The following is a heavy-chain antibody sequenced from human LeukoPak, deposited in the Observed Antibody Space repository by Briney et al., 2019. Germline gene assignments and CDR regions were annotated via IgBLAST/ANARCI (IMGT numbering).Heavy chain of an antibody. CDR2: ISITEGA. D-gene: IGHD6-19*01. V-gene: IGHV4-4*07. J-gene: IGHJ4*02. CDR3: ARLRRDINDWYADDC. Sequence: SETLSVTCSVSGGSVNPYYWSWIRQSAGTGLEWIGRISITEGANYNPSLKSRVSMSVAASKDQVSLKLGSVTAADTAVYYCARLRRDINDWYADDCWGQGTLVTVSS. CDR1: GGSVNPYY.